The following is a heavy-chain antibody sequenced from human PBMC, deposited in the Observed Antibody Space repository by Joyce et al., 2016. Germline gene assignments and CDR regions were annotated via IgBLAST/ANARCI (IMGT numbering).Heavy chain of an antibody. CDR1: GGSMDNYY. V-gene: IGHV4-59*01. J-gene: IGHJ5*02. Sequence: QVQLQESGPGLVKPSETLYLTCNVFGGSMDNYYWSWIRQPPGKGLEVIGYMYYSGRTNYNPSLKSRVTISVGTSRNRFSLRLTSATASDTAVYYCALLTTLGGWFDPWGHGTLVTVSS. CDR2: MYYSGRT. D-gene: IGHD2/OR15-2a*01. CDR3: ALLTTLGGWFDP.